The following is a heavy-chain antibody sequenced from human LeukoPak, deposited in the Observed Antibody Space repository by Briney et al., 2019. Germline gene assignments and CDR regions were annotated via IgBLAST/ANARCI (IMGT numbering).Heavy chain of an antibody. Sequence: ASVKVSCKASGYTFTGYYMHWVRQAPGQELEWMGWINPNSGSTNYAQKFQGRVTMTRDTSISTAYMELSRLRSDDTAVYYCAREMGEQLAYYYYGMDVGAQGTTVTVSS. CDR2: INPNSGST. J-gene: IGHJ6*01. CDR3: AREMGEQLAYYYYGMDV. CDR1: GYTFTGYY. D-gene: IGHD6-13*01. V-gene: IGHV1-2*02.